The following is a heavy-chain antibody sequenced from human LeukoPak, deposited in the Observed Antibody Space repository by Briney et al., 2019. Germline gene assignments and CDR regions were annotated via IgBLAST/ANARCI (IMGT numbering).Heavy chain of an antibody. V-gene: IGHV3-30*03. D-gene: IGHD5-24*01. CDR2: LSNDGSDS. CDR1: GFTFSTYR. Sequence: GRSLRLSCAASGFTFSTYRMYWVRQAPGKGLEWVASLSNDGSDSYSADSVKGRFTISRDKSKNTLSLQMNSLRGEDTAVYYCARAGDGHNSYYYGMDVWGQGTTVTVSS. J-gene: IGHJ6*02. CDR3: ARAGDGHNSYYYGMDV.